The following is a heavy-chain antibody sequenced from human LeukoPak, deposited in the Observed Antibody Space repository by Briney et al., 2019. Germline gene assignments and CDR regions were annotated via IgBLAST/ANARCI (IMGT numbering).Heavy chain of an antibody. V-gene: IGHV1-18*01. D-gene: IGHD3-22*01. CDR1: GYTFTSYG. Sequence: ASVKVSCKASGYTFTSYGFSWVRQAPGQGLEWMGWISAYNGDTNYAQKFQGRVTMTTEKSTTTAYMELSSLRSEDTAVYYCARVLGDDSSGYYRYYFDYWGQGTLVTVSS. CDR3: ARVLGDDSSGYYRYYFDY. J-gene: IGHJ4*02. CDR2: ISAYNGDT.